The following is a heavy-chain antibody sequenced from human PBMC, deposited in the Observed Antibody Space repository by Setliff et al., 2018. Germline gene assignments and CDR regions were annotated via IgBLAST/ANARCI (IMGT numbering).Heavy chain of an antibody. D-gene: IGHD4-17*01. Sequence: ASVKVSCKASGYTSTTNALHWVRQAPGQSLEWMGWITAGIVDTKYSQKFQGRITITRDTSASTGYMEMVSLSNEDTAIYYCARDSADDYGDYVDWFDPWGQGTLVTVSS. CDR1: GYTSTTNA. V-gene: IGHV1-3*01. CDR3: ARDSADDYGDYVDWFDP. CDR2: ITAGIVDT. J-gene: IGHJ5*02.